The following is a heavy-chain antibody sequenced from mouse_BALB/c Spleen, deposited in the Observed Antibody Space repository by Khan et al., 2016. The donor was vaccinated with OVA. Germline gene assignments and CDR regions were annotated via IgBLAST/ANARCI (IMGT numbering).Heavy chain of an antibody. CDR1: GYTFINYW. Sequence: VQLQQSGAELAKPGASVKMSCKASGYTFINYWIHWIKQRSGQGLEWIGYINPSTGYTEYNQNFKDKATLTADISSSPAYMHLTRPTSEDSAVYYCARRGLRWDFDYWGQGTTLTVSS. CDR3: ARRGLRWDFDY. V-gene: IGHV1-7*01. J-gene: IGHJ2*01. CDR2: INPSTGYT. D-gene: IGHD1-1*01.